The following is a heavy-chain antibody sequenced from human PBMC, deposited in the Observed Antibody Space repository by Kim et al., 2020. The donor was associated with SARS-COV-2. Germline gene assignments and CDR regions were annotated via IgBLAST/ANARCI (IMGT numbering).Heavy chain of an antibody. V-gene: IGHV3-23*01. CDR3: AKDSRGTYRPHDS. CDR2: ITDSGET. J-gene: IGHJ5*01. CDR1: GFTFSMYP. Sequence: GGSLRLSCAASGFTFSMYPMAWVRQAPGKGLEWVSTITDSGETYYADSVMGRFTISRDNSKNTLYLQMNSLRAEDTAIFHCAKDSRGTYRPHDSWGPGT. D-gene: IGHD1-26*01.